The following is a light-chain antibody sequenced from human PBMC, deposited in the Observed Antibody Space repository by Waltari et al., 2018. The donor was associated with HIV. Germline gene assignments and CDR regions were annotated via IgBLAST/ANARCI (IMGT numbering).Light chain of an antibody. Sequence: QPALPQPPSVSGSLGKSTTIPCRGTTSDLGGYNFFSWYQQDPGKAPKLMIYDVNKRPSGVSNRFSGSKSGNTASLTISGLQAEDEADYYCCSYAGSNSWVFGGGTKLTVL. CDR2: DVN. V-gene: IGLV2-23*02. CDR3: CSYAGSNSWV. CDR1: TSDLGGYNF. J-gene: IGLJ3*02.